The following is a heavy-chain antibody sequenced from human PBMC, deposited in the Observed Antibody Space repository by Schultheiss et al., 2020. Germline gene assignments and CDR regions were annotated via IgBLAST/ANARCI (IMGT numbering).Heavy chain of an antibody. CDR3: ARAVVGATGYYYGMDV. Sequence: ASVKVSCKASGYTFTGYYMHWVRQAPGQGLEWMGWMNPNSGNTGYAQKFQGRVTMTRNTSISTAYMELSSLRSEDTAVYYCARAVVGATGYYYGMDVWGQGTTVTVSS. J-gene: IGHJ6*02. D-gene: IGHD1-26*01. CDR1: GYTFTGYY. V-gene: IGHV1-8*02. CDR2: MNPNSGNT.